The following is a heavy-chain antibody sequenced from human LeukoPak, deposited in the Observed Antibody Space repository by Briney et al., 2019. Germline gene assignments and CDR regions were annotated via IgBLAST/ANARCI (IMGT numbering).Heavy chain of an antibody. Sequence: PGGSLRLSCVVSGVTFSSHWMSWVRQAPGKGLEWVANIKQDGSERYYVDSVKGRFTISRDNAKNSVFLQMNSLRAEDTAVYYCARDPNLYSGTHDTYWGQGTLVTVSS. CDR3: ARDPNLYSGTHDTY. CDR2: IKQDGSER. CDR1: GVTFSSHW. J-gene: IGHJ4*02. V-gene: IGHV3-7*03. D-gene: IGHD1-26*01.